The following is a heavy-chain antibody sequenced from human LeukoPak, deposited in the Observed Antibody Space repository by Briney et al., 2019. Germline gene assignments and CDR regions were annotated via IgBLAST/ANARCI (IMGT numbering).Heavy chain of an antibody. CDR1: GFTFRNHG. CDR2: IIGTGDST. D-gene: IGHD5-24*01. CDR3: ASLYNDYGDY. J-gene: IGHJ4*02. V-gene: IGHV3-23*01. Sequence: GGSLRLSWAAPGFTFRNHGMSWVRQAPGKGLEWVSGIIGTGDSTFYADPVKGRFTISRDNSRNTLYLHMNSLRVDDTAVYYCASLYNDYGDYWGQGALVTVSS.